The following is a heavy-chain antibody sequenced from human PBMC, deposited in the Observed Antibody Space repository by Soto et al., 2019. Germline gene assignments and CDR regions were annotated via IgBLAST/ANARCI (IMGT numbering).Heavy chain of an antibody. Sequence: QVQLVESGGGVVQPGRSLRLSCAASGFTFSRYGMHWVRQAPGKGLEWVAVISYDGSNKYYADSVKGRFTISRDNSKNTLYLQMNSLRAEDTAVYYCAKVSVAGPGDYWGQGTLVTVSS. CDR1: GFTFSRYG. CDR3: AKVSVAGPGDY. J-gene: IGHJ4*02. D-gene: IGHD6-19*01. V-gene: IGHV3-30*18. CDR2: ISYDGSNK.